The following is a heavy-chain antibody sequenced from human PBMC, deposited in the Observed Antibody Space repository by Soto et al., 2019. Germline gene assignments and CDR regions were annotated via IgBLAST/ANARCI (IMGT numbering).Heavy chain of an antibody. V-gene: IGHV1-3*01. CDR1: GYTFTTYS. CDR3: ARAGDDCSTTSCYMIDY. Sequence: ASVKVSCKASGYTFTTYSIHWVRQAPGQRLEWMGWINAGNGKTKYSQKFQDRVTITRDTSATTAYMELSSLTSEDTAVYYCARAGDDCSTTSCYMIDYWGQGTLVTVSS. J-gene: IGHJ4*02. D-gene: IGHD2-2*02. CDR2: INAGNGKT.